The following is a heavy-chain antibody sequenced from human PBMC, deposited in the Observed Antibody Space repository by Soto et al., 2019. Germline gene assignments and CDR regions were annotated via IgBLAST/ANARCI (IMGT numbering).Heavy chain of an antibody. D-gene: IGHD3-10*01. CDR2: IDRRGNT. Sequence: QVQLQQWGAGLLRPSETLSLACTLYGGSLSDHSWSWIRQSPGGELEWIGEIDRRGNTNYSPSFNSRVNISVDSSKNELSLSLRSVTATDTALYFCARQRLSMIRGGFAPWGKGTQVVVSS. V-gene: IGHV4-34*02. CDR3: ARQRLSMIRGGFAP. CDR1: GGSLSDHS. J-gene: IGHJ5*02.